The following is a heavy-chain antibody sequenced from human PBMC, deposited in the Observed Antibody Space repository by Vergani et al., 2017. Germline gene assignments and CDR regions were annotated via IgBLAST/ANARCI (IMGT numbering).Heavy chain of an antibody. CDR1: GFTFDDYA. Sequence: EVQLVESGGGLVQPGRSLRLSCAASGFTFDDYAMHWVRQAPGKGLEWVSGISWNSGSIGYADSVKGRFTISRDNAKNSLYLQMNNLRAEDTALYYCAKEQYSSSYFDYWGQGTLVTVSS. CDR2: ISWNSGSI. J-gene: IGHJ4*02. CDR3: AKEQYSSSYFDY. V-gene: IGHV3-9*01. D-gene: IGHD6-6*01.